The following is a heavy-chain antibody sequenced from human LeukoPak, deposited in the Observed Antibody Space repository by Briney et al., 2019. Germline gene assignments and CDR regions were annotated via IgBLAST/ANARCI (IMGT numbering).Heavy chain of an antibody. D-gene: IGHD4-17*01. J-gene: IGHJ4*02. V-gene: IGHV1-2*02. CDR3: ASLYGDYVASDY. CDR2: INPNSGGT. CDR1: GYSFSVYY. Sequence: ASVKVSCKASGYSFSVYYMHWVRQAPGQGLEWMGWINPNSGGTNYAQKFLGRVTMTRDTSISTAYMELSRLRSDDTAVYYCASLYGDYVASDYWGQGTMVSVSS.